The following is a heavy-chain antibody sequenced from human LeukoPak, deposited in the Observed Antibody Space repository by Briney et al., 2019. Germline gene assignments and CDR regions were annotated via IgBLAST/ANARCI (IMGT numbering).Heavy chain of an antibody. CDR2: IYYSGRT. CDR3: ARRRYYDGSGYLE. D-gene: IGHD3-22*01. J-gene: IGHJ1*01. CDR1: GDSVSRSDSY. V-gene: IGHV4-39*01. Sequence: PSETLSLTCSVSGDSVSRSDSYWDWIRQSPGKGLEWIGTIYYSGRTYYSPSLKSRVTMPVDPSNNQFSLNLRSVTAADTAVYYCARRRYYDGSGYLEWGQGTLLSVSS.